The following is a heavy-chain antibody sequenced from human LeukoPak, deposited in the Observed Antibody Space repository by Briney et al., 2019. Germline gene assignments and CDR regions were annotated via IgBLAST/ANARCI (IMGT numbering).Heavy chain of an antibody. V-gene: IGHV1-69*13. CDR1: GGTFSSYA. D-gene: IGHD3-3*01. CDR3: ARDNYDFWSGRKLNWFDP. Sequence: SVKVSCKASGGTFSSYAISWVRQAPGQGLEWMGGIIPIFGTANYAQKFQGRVTITADESTSTAYMELSSLRPEDTAVYYCARDNYDFWSGRKLNWFDPWGQGTLVTVSS. CDR2: IIPIFGTA. J-gene: IGHJ5*02.